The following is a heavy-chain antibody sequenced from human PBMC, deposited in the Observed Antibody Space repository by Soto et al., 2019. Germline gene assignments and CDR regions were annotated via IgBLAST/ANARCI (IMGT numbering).Heavy chain of an antibody. CDR1: GFTFSSYG. D-gene: IGHD3-3*01. J-gene: IGHJ4*02. V-gene: IGHV3-30*18. Sequence: GGSLRLSCAASGFTFSSYGMHWVRQAPGKGLEWVAVISYDGSNKYYADSVKGRFTISRDNSKNTLYLQMNSLRAEDTAVYYCAKDAEITVTIFGVAAHFDYWGQGTLVTVSS. CDR2: ISYDGSNK. CDR3: AKDAEITVTIFGVAAHFDY.